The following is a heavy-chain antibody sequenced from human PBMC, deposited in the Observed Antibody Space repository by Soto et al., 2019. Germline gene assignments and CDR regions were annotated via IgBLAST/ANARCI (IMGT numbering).Heavy chain of an antibody. CDR3: ARSVESGYSYGLFDY. CDR1: CSTFTSYG. Sequence: SVQVSCNASCSTFTSYGINWVRQAPVQGLDGMGWISAYNGNTNYAQKLQGRVTITTDTSTSTAYMEMRSLRSDDTAVYYCARSVESGYSYGLFDYWGQGTLVTVSS. D-gene: IGHD5-18*01. V-gene: IGHV1-18*04. J-gene: IGHJ4*02. CDR2: ISAYNGNT.